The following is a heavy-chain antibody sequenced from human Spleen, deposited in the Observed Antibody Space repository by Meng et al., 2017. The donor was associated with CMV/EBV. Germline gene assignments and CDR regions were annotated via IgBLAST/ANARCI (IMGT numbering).Heavy chain of an antibody. CDR3: ARVSGNWFDP. Sequence: SETLSLTCTVSGGSISSSSYYWGWIRQPPGKGLEWIGSIYYSGSTYYNPSLKSRVTISVDTSKNQFSLKLSSVTASDTAVYYCARVSGNWFDPWGQGTLVTVSS. V-gene: IGHV4-39*01. D-gene: IGHD1-26*01. J-gene: IGHJ5*02. CDR2: IYYSGST. CDR1: GGSISSSSYY.